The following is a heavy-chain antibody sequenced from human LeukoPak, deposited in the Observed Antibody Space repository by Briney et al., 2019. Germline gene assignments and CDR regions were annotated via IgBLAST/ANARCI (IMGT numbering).Heavy chain of an antibody. CDR2: ISGSGGST. CDR3: ARDHGYSGYDFSGY. D-gene: IGHD5-12*01. Sequence: PGGTLRLSCAASGFTFSSYGMSWVRQAPGKGLEWVSAISGSGGSTSYADSVKGRFTISRDNAKNTLYLQMNSLRAEDTAVYYCARDHGYSGYDFSGYWGQGTLVTVSS. CDR1: GFTFSSYG. V-gene: IGHV3-23*01. J-gene: IGHJ4*02.